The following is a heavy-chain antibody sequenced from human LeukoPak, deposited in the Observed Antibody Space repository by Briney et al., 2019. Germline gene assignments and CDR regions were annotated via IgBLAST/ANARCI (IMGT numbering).Heavy chain of an antibody. CDR2: IWYDGSNK. D-gene: IGHD2-15*01. Sequence: PGGSLRLSCAASGFTFSTYGMHWVRQAPGKGLEWVAVIWYDGSNKYYADSVRGRFTISRDNFKNALYLQMNSLRAEDTAVYYCARGAATIDYWGQGTLVTVSS. CDR1: GFTFSTYG. CDR3: ARGAATIDY. V-gene: IGHV3-33*01. J-gene: IGHJ4*02.